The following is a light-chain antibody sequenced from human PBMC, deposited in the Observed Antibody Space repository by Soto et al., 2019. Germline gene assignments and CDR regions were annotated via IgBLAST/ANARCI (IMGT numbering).Light chain of an antibody. CDR3: QQYNYWPPWT. CDR2: GAS. CDR1: QYLSSN. J-gene: IGKJ1*01. Sequence: EIVMTQSPASLSVSPGERATLSCRASQYLSSNLAWYQQKPGQAPRLLIYGASTRATGIPARFSGSGSGTEFTLTISSLQSEDFALYYCQQYNYWPPWTFGQGTRVEIK. V-gene: IGKV3-15*01.